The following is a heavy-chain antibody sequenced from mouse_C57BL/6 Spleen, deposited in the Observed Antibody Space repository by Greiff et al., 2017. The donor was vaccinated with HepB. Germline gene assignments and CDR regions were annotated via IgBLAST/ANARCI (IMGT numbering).Heavy chain of an antibody. D-gene: IGHD2-3*01. CDR3: ANEGWDGYYGAY. V-gene: IGHV1-50*01. Sequence: QVQLQQPGAELVKPGASVKLSCKASGYTFTSYWMQWVKQRPGQGLEWIGEIDPSDSYTNYNQKFKGKATLTVDTSSSTAYMQLSSLTSEDSAVYYCANEGWDGYYGAYWGQGTLVTVSA. CDR1: GYTFTSYW. CDR2: IDPSDSYT. J-gene: IGHJ3*01.